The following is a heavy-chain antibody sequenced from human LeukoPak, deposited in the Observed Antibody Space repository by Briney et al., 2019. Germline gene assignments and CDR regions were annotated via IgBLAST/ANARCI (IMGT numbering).Heavy chain of an antibody. Sequence: GGSLRLSCAASGFTFSSYEMNWVRQAPGKGLEWVSYISSSGSTTYYADSVKGRFTISRDNSKNTLSLQMNSLRAEDTAVYYCAKDLRYYYDVSGYWDYWGQGTLVTVSS. CDR2: ISSSGSTT. CDR3: AKDLRYYYDVSGYWDY. V-gene: IGHV3-48*03. D-gene: IGHD3-22*01. CDR1: GFTFSSYE. J-gene: IGHJ4*02.